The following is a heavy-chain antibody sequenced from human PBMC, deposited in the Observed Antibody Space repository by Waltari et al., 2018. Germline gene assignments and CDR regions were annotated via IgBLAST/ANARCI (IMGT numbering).Heavy chain of an antibody. D-gene: IGHD1-26*01. CDR1: GYSISSGYW. Sequence: QVQLQDSGPGLVKPSADLSLTCTVPGYSISSGYWGGWIRQPPGKGLEWIASIYYSGTIQYNPSLGSRATISADTSKNQFSLRLTSVTAADTAVYYCANNEWGLPVSWGQGTVVTVSS. CDR2: IYYSGTI. CDR3: ANNEWGLPVS. V-gene: IGHV4-38-2*02. J-gene: IGHJ5*02.